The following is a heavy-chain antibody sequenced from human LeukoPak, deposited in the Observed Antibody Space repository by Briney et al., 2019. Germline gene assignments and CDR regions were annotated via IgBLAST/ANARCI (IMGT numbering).Heavy chain of an antibody. Sequence: ASVKVSCKASGYTVTSYGISWVRQAPGQGLAWMGWISAYNGNTNYAQKLQGRVTMTTDTSTSTAYMELRSLRSDDTAVYYCARDRSLYYDSSGAFDIWGQGTMVTVSS. CDR2: ISAYNGNT. J-gene: IGHJ3*02. D-gene: IGHD3-22*01. CDR1: GYTVTSYG. CDR3: ARDRSLYYDSSGAFDI. V-gene: IGHV1-18*01.